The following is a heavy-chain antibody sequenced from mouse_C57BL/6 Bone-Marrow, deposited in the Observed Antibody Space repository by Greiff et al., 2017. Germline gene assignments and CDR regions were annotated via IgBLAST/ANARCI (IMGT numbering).Heavy chain of an antibody. D-gene: IGHD1-1*01. J-gene: IGHJ2*01. Sequence: QVQLQQSGAELVMPGASVKLSCKASGYTFTSYWMHWVKQRPGQGLEWIGEIDPSDSYTNYNQKFKGKSTLTVAKSSSTAYMQLSSLTSEDSAVYYCASDYYYGVYYFDYWGQGTTLTVSS. CDR1: GYTFTSYW. CDR2: IDPSDSYT. CDR3: ASDYYYGVYYFDY. V-gene: IGHV1-69*01.